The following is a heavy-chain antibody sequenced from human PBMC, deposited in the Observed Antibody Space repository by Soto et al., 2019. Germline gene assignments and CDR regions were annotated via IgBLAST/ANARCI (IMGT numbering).Heavy chain of an antibody. V-gene: IGHV4-59*08. CDR1: GGSISSYY. Sequence: QVQLQESGPGLVKSSETLSLTCTVSGGSISSYYWSWIRQPPGKGLEWIGSIYYSGSTNYNPSLKSRVTISVDTSKNQFSLMLSSVTAADTAVYYCARQGITINRGWFDPWGQGTLVTVSS. J-gene: IGHJ5*02. CDR2: IYYSGST. CDR3: ARQGITINRGWFDP. D-gene: IGHD3-9*01.